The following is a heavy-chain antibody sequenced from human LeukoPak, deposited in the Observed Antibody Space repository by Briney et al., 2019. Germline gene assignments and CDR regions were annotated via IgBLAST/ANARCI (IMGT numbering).Heavy chain of an antibody. CDR1: GFIFSNYA. CDR2: IDSTGAYT. Sequence: GGSLRLSCAASGFIFSNYAMSWVRQAPGKGLEWVSAIDSTGAYTWYAGSVKGRFTISKDSSKTILYLQMNSLRAEDAAVYFCAKGSAAGRPYYFDYWGQGTLVTVSS. J-gene: IGHJ4*02. V-gene: IGHV3-23*01. D-gene: IGHD6-25*01. CDR3: AKGSAAGRPYYFDY.